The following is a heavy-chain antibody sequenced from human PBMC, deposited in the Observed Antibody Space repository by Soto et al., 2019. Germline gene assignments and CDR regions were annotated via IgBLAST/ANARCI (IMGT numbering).Heavy chain of an antibody. J-gene: IGHJ4*02. D-gene: IGHD6-13*01. Sequence: EVQMVESGGGLVQPGGSLRLSCAASGFTFSTYWMSWVRQAPGKGLGWVANIKHDGSDMYYVDSVKGRFTISRDNGKNSLYLQTDSLRPAGTGVYLCARFDGYSSRWSFDYWARGTLLTVSS. V-gene: IGHV3-7*01. CDR3: ARFDGYSSRWSFDY. CDR1: GFTFSTYW. CDR2: IKHDGSDM.